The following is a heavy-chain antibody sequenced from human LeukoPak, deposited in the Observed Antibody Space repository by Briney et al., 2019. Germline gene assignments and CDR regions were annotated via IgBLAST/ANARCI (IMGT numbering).Heavy chain of an antibody. J-gene: IGHJ6*03. D-gene: IGHD6-19*01. CDR3: AKDGYSSGWYVYYYYYYMDV. CDR2: IRYDGSNK. CDR1: GFTFSSYG. Sequence: PGGSLRLSCAASGFTFSSYGMHWVREAPGKGLEWVAFIRYDGSNKYYADSVKGRFTISRDNSKNTLYLQMNSLRAEDTAVYYCAKDGYSSGWYVYYYYYYMDVWGKGTTLTISS. V-gene: IGHV3-30*02.